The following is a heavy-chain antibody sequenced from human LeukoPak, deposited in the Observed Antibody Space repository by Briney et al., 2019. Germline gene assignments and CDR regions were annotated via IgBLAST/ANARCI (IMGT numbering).Heavy chain of an antibody. J-gene: IGHJ5*02. CDR3: ARAYYDILTGFISPWFDP. V-gene: IGHV1-18*01. D-gene: IGHD3-9*01. CDR2: ISGYNGNT. Sequence: ASVKVSCKTSSYTFTNYAITWVRQAPGQGLEWMGWISGYNGNTNYAWTLQDRVTMTTDTSTSTAYMELRSLRSDDTAVYYCARAYYDILTGFISPWFDPWSQGTLVTVSS. CDR1: SYTFTNYA.